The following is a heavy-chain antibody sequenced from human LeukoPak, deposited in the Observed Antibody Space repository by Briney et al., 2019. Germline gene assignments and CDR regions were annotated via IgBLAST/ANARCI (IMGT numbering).Heavy chain of an antibody. CDR1: GFSFSSYG. CDR2: IRYDGSDK. D-gene: IGHD3-10*01. J-gene: IGHJ4*02. Sequence: PGGSLRLSCAASGFSFSSYGMHWVRQAPGKGLEWVAFIRYDGSDKYYADSVKGRFTISRDNSKNTLYLQMNSLRAEDTAVYYCASIWFGELTHDYWGQGTLVTVSS. CDR3: ASIWFGELTHDY. V-gene: IGHV3-30*02.